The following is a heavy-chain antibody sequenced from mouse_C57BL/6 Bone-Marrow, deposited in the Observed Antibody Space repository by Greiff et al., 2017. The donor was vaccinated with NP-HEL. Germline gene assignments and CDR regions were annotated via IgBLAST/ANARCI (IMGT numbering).Heavy chain of an antibody. CDR1: GYTFTSYW. CDR2: IYPGSGST. CDR3: ARSPLRSSLYYFDY. Sequence: QVQLQQPGAELVKPGASVKMSCKASGYTFTSYWITWVKQRPGQGLEWIGDIYPGSGSTNYNEKFKGKATLTVDTSSSTAYMQLSSLTSEDSAVYYCARSPLRSSLYYFDYWGKGTTLTVSS. D-gene: IGHD3-2*02. V-gene: IGHV1-55*01. J-gene: IGHJ2*01.